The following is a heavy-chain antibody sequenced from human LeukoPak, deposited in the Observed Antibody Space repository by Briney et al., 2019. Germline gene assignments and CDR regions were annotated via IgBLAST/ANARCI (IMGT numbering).Heavy chain of an antibody. J-gene: IGHJ6*02. V-gene: IGHV3-30-3*01. CDR2: ISYDGSNK. CDR3: ARDRQQLARYYYGMDV. D-gene: IGHD6-13*01. CDR1: GFTFTDAW. Sequence: GGSLRLSCAASGFTFTDAWMHWVRQAPGKGLEWVAVISYDGSNKYYADSVKGRFTISRDNSKNTLYLQMNSLRAEDTAVYYCARDRQQLARYYYGMDVWGQGTTVTVSS.